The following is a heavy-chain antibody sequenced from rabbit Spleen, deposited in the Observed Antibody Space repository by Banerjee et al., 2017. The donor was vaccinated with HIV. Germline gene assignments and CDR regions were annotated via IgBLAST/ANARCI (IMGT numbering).Heavy chain of an antibody. J-gene: IGHJ3*01. CDR1: GFDLSSYYY. CDR3: ARAIVPWLGLTRLDL. CDR2: IYGGDGTST. V-gene: IGHV1S40*01. Sequence: QSLEESGGDLVKPGGTLTLTCTASGFDLSSYYYMSWVRQAPGEGLEWIGCIYGGDGTSTAYANWAKGRFTISKASSTTVPLQMTSLTAADTATYFCARAIVPWLGLTRLDLWGPGTLVTVS. D-gene: IGHD4-1*01.